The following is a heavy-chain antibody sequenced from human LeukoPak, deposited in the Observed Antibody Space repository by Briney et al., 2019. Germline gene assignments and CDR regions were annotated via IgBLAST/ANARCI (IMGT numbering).Heavy chain of an antibody. CDR1: GFTFTTYS. D-gene: IGHD1-26*01. Sequence: QLGGSLRLSCAASGFTFTTYSMNWVRQAPGKGLEWISYISGGSGTIYYADSVKGRFTISRDNARNSLYLKLNSLRAEDTGVYFCARVTVGATADYFDSWGQGTLVTVSS. V-gene: IGHV3-48*01. J-gene: IGHJ4*02. CDR2: ISGGSGTI. CDR3: ARVTVGATADYFDS.